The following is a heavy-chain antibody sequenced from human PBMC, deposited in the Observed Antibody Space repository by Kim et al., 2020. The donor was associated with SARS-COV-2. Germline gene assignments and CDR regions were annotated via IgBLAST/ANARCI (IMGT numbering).Heavy chain of an antibody. Sequence: GGSLRLSCAASGFTFSSYGMHWVRQAPGKGLEWVAVIWYDGSNKYYADSVKGRFTISRDNSKNTLYLQMNSLRAEDTAVYYCAKNRDYYYYGMDVWGQGITVTVSS. CDR1: GFTFSSYG. CDR2: IWYDGSNK. J-gene: IGHJ6*02. V-gene: IGHV3-33*06. CDR3: AKNRDYYYYGMDV.